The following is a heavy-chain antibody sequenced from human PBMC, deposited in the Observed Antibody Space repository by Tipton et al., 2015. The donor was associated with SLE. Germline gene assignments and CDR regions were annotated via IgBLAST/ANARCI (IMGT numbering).Heavy chain of an antibody. V-gene: IGHV4-34*01. CDR2: VNQSGGT. D-gene: IGHD2-21*02. J-gene: IGHJ6*02. CDR3: ARGMVTWRGAIVGVDV. CDR1: GGSFSGHT. Sequence: TLSLTCGVYGGSFSGHTWTWIRQSPGQGLEWIGDVNQSGGTNYNPSLKSRVTISVDPAKNQFSLKLTSVTAADTAVYYCARGMVTWRGAIVGVDVWGQGTTVNVSS.